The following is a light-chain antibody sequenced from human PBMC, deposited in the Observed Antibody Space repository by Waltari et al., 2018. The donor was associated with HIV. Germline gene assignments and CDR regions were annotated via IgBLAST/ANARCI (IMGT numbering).Light chain of an antibody. CDR1: SSNIWRNS. J-gene: IGLJ2*01. Sequence: QSVLTQPPSVSAAPGQQVTISCSGSSSNIWRNSVAWYQHLPATPPKIVIYETNSRPSGIPDRFSGSKSGTSCTRDITGLQTVDEAYYYCGAWDNSLGGVVFGGGTKLTVL. V-gene: IGLV1-51*02. CDR3: GAWDNSLGGVV. CDR2: ETN.